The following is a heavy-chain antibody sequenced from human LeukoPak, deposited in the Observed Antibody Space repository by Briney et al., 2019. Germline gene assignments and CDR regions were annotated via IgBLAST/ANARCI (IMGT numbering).Heavy chain of an antibody. Sequence: SETLSLTCTVSGGSISSSSYYWSWIRQPPGKGLEWIGEINHSGSTNYNPSLKSRVTISVDTSKNQFSLKLSSVTAADTAVYYCARRRYPLSITIFGVVMGAAFDIWGQGTMVTVSS. D-gene: IGHD3-3*01. CDR1: GGSISSSSYY. V-gene: IGHV4-39*07. CDR3: ARRRYPLSITIFGVVMGAAFDI. J-gene: IGHJ3*02. CDR2: INHSGST.